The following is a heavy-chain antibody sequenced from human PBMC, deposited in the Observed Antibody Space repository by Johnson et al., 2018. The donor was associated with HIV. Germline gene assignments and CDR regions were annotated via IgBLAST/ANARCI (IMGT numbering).Heavy chain of an antibody. CDR3: ATSGLTLGSSSSHAFDI. V-gene: IGHV3-74*01. D-gene: IGHD6-6*01. CDR2: INSDGSST. J-gene: IGHJ3*02. CDR1: GFTFSSYW. Sequence: VQLVESGGGLVQPGGSLRLSCAASGFTFSSYWMHWVRQAPGKGLVWVSRINSDGSSTSYADSVKGRFTISRDNAKNTLYLQMNSLRAEDTAMYYCATSGLTLGSSSSHAFDIWGQGTMVTVSS.